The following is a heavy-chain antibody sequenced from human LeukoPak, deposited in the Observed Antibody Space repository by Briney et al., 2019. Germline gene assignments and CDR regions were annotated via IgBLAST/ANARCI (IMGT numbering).Heavy chain of an antibody. V-gene: IGHV3-21*01. Sequence: NPGGSLRLSCPASGFPFNTYSMNWVRQAPGKGLEWVSSISSGSDYIYYADSVKGRFTISRDNAKSSVHLQMSSLRAEDTAVYYCSGSYSYYYAMHVWGQGTTVTVSS. CDR2: ISSGSDYI. J-gene: IGHJ6*02. CDR3: SGSYSYYYAMHV. CDR1: GFPFNTYS.